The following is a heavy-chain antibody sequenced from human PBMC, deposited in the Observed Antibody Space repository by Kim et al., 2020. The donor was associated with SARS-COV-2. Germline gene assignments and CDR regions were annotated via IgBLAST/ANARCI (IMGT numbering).Heavy chain of an antibody. CDR1: GGSISSGGYY. V-gene: IGHV4-31*03. J-gene: IGHJ6*02. CDR3: ARVVFGSGSYYNYYYGMDV. D-gene: IGHD3-10*01. Sequence: SETLSLTCTVSGGSISSGGYYWSWIRQHPGKGLEWIGYIYYSGSTYYNPSLKSRVTISVDTSKNQFSLKLSSVTAADTAVYYCARVVFGSGSYYNYYYGMDVWGQGTTVTVSS. CDR2: IYYSGST.